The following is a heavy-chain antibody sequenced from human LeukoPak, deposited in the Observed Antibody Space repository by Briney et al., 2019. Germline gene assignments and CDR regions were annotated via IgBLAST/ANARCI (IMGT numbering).Heavy chain of an antibody. J-gene: IGHJ4*02. Sequence: GGSLRLSCAASGFTFSSYAMHWVRQAPGKGLEWMAIIWYEGSKNYYGDSVKGRFTISRDNSKNTLYLQMNSLRAEDTAVYYCARDSSGSCDYWGQGTLVTVSS. D-gene: IGHD1-26*01. V-gene: IGHV3-33*01. CDR3: ARDSSGSCDY. CDR2: IWYEGSKN. CDR1: GFTFSSYA.